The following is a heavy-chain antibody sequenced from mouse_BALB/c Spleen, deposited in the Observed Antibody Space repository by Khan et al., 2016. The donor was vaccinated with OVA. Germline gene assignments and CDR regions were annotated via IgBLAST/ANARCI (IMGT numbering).Heavy chain of an antibody. J-gene: IGHJ4*01. CDR1: GYTFTSYW. Sequence: DLVKPGASVKLSCKASGYTFTSYWINWIKQRPGQGLEWIGRIGPGSSNAYYNDMFKDKATLTVDPSSNTAYIQLSSLSSEDSAVYVCARENYDGRSCYAMDYWGQGTSVTVSA. CDR2: IGPGSSNA. CDR3: ARENYDGRSCYAMDY. V-gene: IGHV1S41*01. D-gene: IGHD1-1*01.